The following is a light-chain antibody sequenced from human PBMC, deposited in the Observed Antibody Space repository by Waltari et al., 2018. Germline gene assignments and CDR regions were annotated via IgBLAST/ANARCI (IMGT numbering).Light chain of an antibody. V-gene: IGKV4-1*01. CDR2: WAS. CDR1: QSVFSTSNQKNF. Sequence: DIVMTQSPDSLAVSLGERAAINCKSSQSVFSTSNQKNFLAWYQQKPGQPPKLLISWASTRESGVPDRFSGSGSGTDFALTVSSLQAEDVAVYYCQQYYTSLWTFGQGTKVEIK. J-gene: IGKJ1*01. CDR3: QQYYTSLWT.